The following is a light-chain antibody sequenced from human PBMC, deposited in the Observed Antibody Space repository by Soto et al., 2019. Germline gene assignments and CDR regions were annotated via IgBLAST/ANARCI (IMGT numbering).Light chain of an antibody. Sequence: DIQMTQSPSTLSASVGARVTITCRASQSIGSYLAWYQQKPGKAPKVLIFDASSLESGVPSRFSCSGSGTEFTLSISGLQPDDFATYYFQQYHTYPWTCGQGTKVEIK. CDR1: QSIGSY. J-gene: IGKJ1*01. CDR2: DAS. V-gene: IGKV1-5*01. CDR3: QQYHTYPWT.